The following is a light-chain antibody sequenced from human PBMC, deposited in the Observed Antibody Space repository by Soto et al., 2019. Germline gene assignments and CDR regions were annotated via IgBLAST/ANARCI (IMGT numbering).Light chain of an antibody. Sequence: QSVLTQPASVSGSPGQSITISCTGTSSDVGGYKYVSWYQKHPDKAPKLIIYVVSNRPSGVSNRFSGSKSGYTASLTISGLHALVEADYYRSPYTSSEHPYVFGTGTNVTVL. CDR2: VVS. CDR3: SPYTSSEHPYV. J-gene: IGLJ1*01. CDR1: SSDVGGYKY. V-gene: IGLV2-14*01.